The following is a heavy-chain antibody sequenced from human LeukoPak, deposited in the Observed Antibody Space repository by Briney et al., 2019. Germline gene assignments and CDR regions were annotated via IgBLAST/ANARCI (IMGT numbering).Heavy chain of an antibody. V-gene: IGHV1-18*01. CDR1: GYTFTSYG. CDR2: ISAYNGNT. CDR3: AVTGYCSSTSCYDDY. D-gene: IGHD2-2*01. Sequence: ASVKVPCKASGYTFTSYGISWVRQAPGQGLEWMGWISAYNGNTNYAQKLQGRVTMTTDTSTSTAYMELRSLRSDDTAVYYCAVTGYCSSTSCYDDYWGQGTLVTVSS. J-gene: IGHJ4*02.